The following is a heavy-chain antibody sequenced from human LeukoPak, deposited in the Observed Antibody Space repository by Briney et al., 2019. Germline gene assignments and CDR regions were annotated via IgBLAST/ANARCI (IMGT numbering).Heavy chain of an antibody. J-gene: IGHJ5*02. CDR2: IWHDGNRK. Sequence: PGGSLRLSCAASGFTFSSYDMHWVRRAPGKGLEWVASIWHDGNRKYHADSVEGRFTISRDNSKNTVYVRMNSLRADDTAVYYCTRAAGITGTSRDNWFDPWGQGTLVIVSS. V-gene: IGHV3-33*01. D-gene: IGHD1/OR15-1a*01. CDR3: TRAAGITGTSRDNWFDP. CDR1: GFTFSSYD.